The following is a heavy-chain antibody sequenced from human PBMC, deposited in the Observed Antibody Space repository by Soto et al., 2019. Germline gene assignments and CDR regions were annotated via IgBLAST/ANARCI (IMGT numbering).Heavy chain of an antibody. J-gene: IGHJ5*02. Sequence: SETLSLTCTVSGGSISSYYWSWIRQPPGKGLEWIGYIYYSGSTNYNPSLKSRVTISVDTSKNQFSLKLSSVTAADTAVYYCASARRGGRFDPWGQGTLVTVLL. CDR3: ASARRGGRFDP. D-gene: IGHD2-15*01. CDR2: IYYSGST. CDR1: GGSISSYY. V-gene: IGHV4-59*01.